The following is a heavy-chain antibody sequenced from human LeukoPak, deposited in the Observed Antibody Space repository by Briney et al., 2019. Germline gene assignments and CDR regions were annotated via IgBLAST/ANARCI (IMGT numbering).Heavy chain of an antibody. D-gene: IGHD3-22*01. J-gene: IGHJ3*02. CDR3: ASYDSSGYYTSLDAFDI. CDR1: GGTFSSYA. V-gene: IGHV1-69*01. Sequence: ASVKVSCKASGGTFSSYAISWVRQAPGQGLEWMRGIIPIFGTANYAQKFQGRVTITADESTSTAYMELSSLRSEDTAVYYCASYDSSGYYTSLDAFDIWGQGTMVTVSS. CDR2: IIPIFGTA.